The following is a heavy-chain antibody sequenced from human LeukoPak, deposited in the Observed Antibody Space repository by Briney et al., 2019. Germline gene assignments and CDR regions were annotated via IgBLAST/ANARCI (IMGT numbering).Heavy chain of an antibody. CDR1: GGSISSYY. J-gene: IGHJ3*02. V-gene: IGHV4-4*07. Sequence: SETLSLTCTVSGGSISSYYWSWIRQPAGKGLEWIGRIYTSGSTNYNPSLKSRVTMSVDTSKNQFSLKLSSVTAADTAVYYCARDLEWELTYAFDIWGQGTMVTVSS. CDR2: IYTSGST. D-gene: IGHD1-26*01. CDR3: ARDLEWELTYAFDI.